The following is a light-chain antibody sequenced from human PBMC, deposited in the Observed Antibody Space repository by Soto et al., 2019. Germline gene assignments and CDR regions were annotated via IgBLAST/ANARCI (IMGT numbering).Light chain of an antibody. V-gene: IGLV2-8*01. CDR1: SSDVGGHNY. J-gene: IGLJ1*01. Sequence: QSVLTQPPSASGSPGQSVTISCTGTSSDVGGHNYVSWYQQHPGKAPKLMIYEVSKRPSGVPDRFSGSKSDNTASLTVSGLQAEDGADYHCSSYAGNNAYVFGTGTKVTVL. CDR2: EVS. CDR3: SSYAGNNAYV.